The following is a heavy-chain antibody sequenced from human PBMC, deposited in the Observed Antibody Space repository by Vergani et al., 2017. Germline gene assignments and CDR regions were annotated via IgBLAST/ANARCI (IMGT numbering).Heavy chain of an antibody. CDR3: ARNRVWGVVVVAASPWYYYYCMDV. J-gene: IGHJ6*02. CDR1: GYSFTSYW. D-gene: IGHD2-15*01. CDR2: IYPGDSDT. Sequence: EVQLVQSGAEVKKPGESLKISCKGSGYSFTSYWIGWVRQMPGKGLEWMGIIYPGDSDTRYSPSFQGQVTISADKSISTAYLQWSSLKASDTSMYYCARNRVWGVVVVAASPWYYYYCMDVWGQGTTVTVSS. V-gene: IGHV5-51*01.